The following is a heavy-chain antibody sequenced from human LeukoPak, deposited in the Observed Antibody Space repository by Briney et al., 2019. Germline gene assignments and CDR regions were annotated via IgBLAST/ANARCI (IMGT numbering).Heavy chain of an antibody. Sequence: KPSETLSLTCTVSGASVSGSPYYWGWLRQPPGKGREWIGSIYSSGSTYYNASLQSRVTISIETSKNQISLRLNAVTAADTAIYYCAKSGGYGLIDYWGQGNLVTVSS. D-gene: IGHD1-26*01. CDR1: GASVSGSPYY. CDR3: AKSGGYGLIDY. J-gene: IGHJ4*02. V-gene: IGHV4-39*01. CDR2: IYSSGST.